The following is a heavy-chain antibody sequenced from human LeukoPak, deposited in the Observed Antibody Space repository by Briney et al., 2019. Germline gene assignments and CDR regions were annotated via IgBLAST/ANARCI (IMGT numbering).Heavy chain of an antibody. CDR1: GYTFTSYY. V-gene: IGHV1-2*02. CDR2: INPNSGGT. CDR3: ARGRGVLRFLEWLLYGLGWFDP. Sequence: GASVKVSCKASGYTFTSYYMHWVRQAPGQGLEWMGWINPNSGGTNYAQKFQGRVTMTRDTSISTAYMELSRLRSDDTAVYYCARGRGVLRFLEWLLYGLGWFDPWGQGTLVTVSS. D-gene: IGHD3-3*01. J-gene: IGHJ5*02.